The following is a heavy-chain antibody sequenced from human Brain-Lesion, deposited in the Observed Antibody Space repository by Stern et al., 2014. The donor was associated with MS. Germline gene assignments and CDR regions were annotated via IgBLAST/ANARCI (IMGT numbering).Heavy chain of an antibody. CDR3: ARIGDDDGDFRLCY. CDR2: IYHTGST. CDR1: GGSISSGGYS. D-gene: IGHD4-17*01. Sequence: VQLVESGPGLVKPSQTLSLTCTVSGGSISSGGYSWSWIRQPPGKGLEWVGYIYHTGSTYYNPSLKSRLDISVDTSKNQFSLKVRSVTAADTAVYYRARIGDDDGDFRLCYWGQGTLVTVSS. V-gene: IGHV4-31*03. J-gene: IGHJ4*02.